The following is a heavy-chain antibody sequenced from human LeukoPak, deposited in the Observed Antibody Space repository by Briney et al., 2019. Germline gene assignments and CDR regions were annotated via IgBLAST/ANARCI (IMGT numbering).Heavy chain of an antibody. CDR1: GFTFSSYA. J-gene: IGHJ6*02. CDR3: ARGAAGSNYYYYGMDV. Sequence: GGSLRLSCAASGFTFSSYAMHWVRQAPGKGLEWVAVISYDGSNKYYADSVKGRFTISRDNSKNTLYLQMNSLRAEDTAVYYCARGAAGSNYYYYGMDVWGQGTTVTVS. CDR2: ISYDGSNK. V-gene: IGHV3-30-3*01. D-gene: IGHD6-13*01.